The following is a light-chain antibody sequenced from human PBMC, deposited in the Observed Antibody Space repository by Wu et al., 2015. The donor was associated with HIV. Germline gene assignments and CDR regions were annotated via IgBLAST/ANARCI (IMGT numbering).Light chain of an antibody. CDR1: QPVSTSH. J-gene: IGKJ5*01. CDR3: QQYGSSSIT. Sequence: EVVLTQSPVTLALSPGERDTLSCRASQPVSTSHFAWYQQKPGQAPRLLIYGTSTRTGGIPARFSGSGSGTDFTLIISRLEPEDFAVYYCQQYGSSSITFGQGTRLEIK. CDR2: GTS. V-gene: IGKV3-20*01.